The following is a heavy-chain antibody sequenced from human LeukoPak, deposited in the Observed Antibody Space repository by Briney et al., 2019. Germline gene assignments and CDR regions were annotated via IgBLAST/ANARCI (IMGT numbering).Heavy chain of an antibody. CDR3: APNSGYSSGWFIG. D-gene: IGHD6-19*01. V-gene: IGHV1-2*02. CDR2: VNPNSGGR. CDR1: GYTFTAKY. J-gene: IGHJ4*02. Sequence: GAPVKVSCKASGYTFTAKYLHRVRQAPGQGLEWMGWVNPNSGGRTYAQKFQGRVAMTSDTSISTAYMGLETLTSDDTAVYYCAPNSGYSSGWFIGWGQGTLVIVSS.